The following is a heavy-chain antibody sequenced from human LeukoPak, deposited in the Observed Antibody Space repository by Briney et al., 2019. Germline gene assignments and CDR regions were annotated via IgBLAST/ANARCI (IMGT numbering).Heavy chain of an antibody. J-gene: IGHJ4*02. Sequence: GGSLRLSCAASGFTFSSYAMSWVRQAPGKGLEWVSASSGSGGSTYYADSVKGRFTISRDNSKNTLYLQMNSLRAEDTAVYYCAKSQEDFPRLMLVVALDYWGQGTLVTVSS. V-gene: IGHV3-23*01. CDR1: GFTFSSYA. CDR3: AKSQEDFPRLMLVVALDY. D-gene: IGHD3-22*01. CDR2: SSGSGGST.